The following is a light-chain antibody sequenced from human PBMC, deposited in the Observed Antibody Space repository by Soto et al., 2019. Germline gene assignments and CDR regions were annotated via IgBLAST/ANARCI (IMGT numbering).Light chain of an antibody. J-gene: IGLJ2*01. CDR2: EVS. CDR1: SSDVGGYDY. V-gene: IGLV2-14*01. CDR3: CSYTSSTTPL. Sequence: QSALTQPASVSGSPGQSITISCTGTSSDVGGYDYVSWYQQHPGRAPKLMIYEVSNRPSGVSSRFSGSKSGNTASLTISGLQAEDEADYYCCSYTSSTTPLFGGGTKLTVL.